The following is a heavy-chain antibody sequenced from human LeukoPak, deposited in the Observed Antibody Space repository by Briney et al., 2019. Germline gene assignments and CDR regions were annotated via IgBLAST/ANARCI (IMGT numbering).Heavy chain of an antibody. J-gene: IGHJ4*02. Sequence: GESLKISCKDSGYSFTNYWIGWVRQMPGKGLEWMGIIYPGDSDTRYNPSFQGQVTISADRSISTTYLQWSSLKASDTAMYYCARPLLRGGLPSSFDYWGQGTLVTVSS. CDR2: IYPGDSDT. CDR1: GYSFTNYW. CDR3: ARPLLRGGLPSSFDY. V-gene: IGHV5-51*01. D-gene: IGHD3-16*01.